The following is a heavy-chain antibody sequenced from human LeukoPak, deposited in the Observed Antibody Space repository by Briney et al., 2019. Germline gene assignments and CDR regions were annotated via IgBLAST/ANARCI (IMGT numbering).Heavy chain of an antibody. CDR1: GFTFSNYA. CDR3: ARGARRGDDYGGFFDY. CDR2: ISYNGSHQ. D-gene: IGHD4-23*01. V-gene: IGHV3-30*04. Sequence: GGSLRLSCAASGFTFSNYANHWVRQGPGKGLEWVAVISYNGSHQDYADSVKGRFTISRDNSKNTLYLHMNSLRAEDTAVYYCARGARRGDDYGGFFDYWGQGTLVTVSS. J-gene: IGHJ4*02.